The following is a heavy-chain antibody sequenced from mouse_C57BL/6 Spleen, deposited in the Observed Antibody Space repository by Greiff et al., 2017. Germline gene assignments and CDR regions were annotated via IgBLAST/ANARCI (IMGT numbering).Heavy chain of an antibody. J-gene: IGHJ2*01. CDR1: GFTFSSYA. D-gene: IGHD1-1*01. Sequence: EVKVVESGGGLVKPGGSLKLSCAASGFTFSSYAMSWVRQTPEKRLEWVATISDGGSYTYYPDNVKGRFTISRDNAKNNLYLQMSHLKSEDTAMYYCARDPGYYYGSSSLYYFDYWGQGTTLTVSS. CDR2: ISDGGSYT. V-gene: IGHV5-4*01. CDR3: ARDPGYYYGSSSLYYFDY.